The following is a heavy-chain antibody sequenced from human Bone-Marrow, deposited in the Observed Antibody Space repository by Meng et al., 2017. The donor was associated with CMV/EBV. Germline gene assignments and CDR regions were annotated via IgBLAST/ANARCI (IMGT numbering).Heavy chain of an antibody. Sequence: SGYTFNGYYIHWVRQAPGQGLEWMGWINPNSGGTNYAQKFQGRVTMTRDTSISTAYMELSRLRSDDTAVYYCARDGAYSGSYGDFDYWGQGTLVTVSS. CDR1: GYTFNGYY. V-gene: IGHV1-2*02. D-gene: IGHD1-26*01. CDR2: INPNSGGT. CDR3: ARDGAYSGSYGDFDY. J-gene: IGHJ4*02.